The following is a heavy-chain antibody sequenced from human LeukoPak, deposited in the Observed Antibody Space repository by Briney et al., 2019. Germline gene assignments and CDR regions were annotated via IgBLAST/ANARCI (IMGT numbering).Heavy chain of an antibody. CDR3: AKGKKITVAGLFDC. J-gene: IGHJ4*02. Sequence: PGGSLRLSCAASGFTFDDYAMHWVRQVPGKGLEWVSGISWNSGSIGYADSVKGRFTISRDNAKNSLYLHMNSLSAEDTALYYCAKGKKITVAGLFDCWGQRTLVTVSS. CDR1: GFTFDDYA. CDR2: ISWNSGSI. V-gene: IGHV3-9*01. D-gene: IGHD6-19*01.